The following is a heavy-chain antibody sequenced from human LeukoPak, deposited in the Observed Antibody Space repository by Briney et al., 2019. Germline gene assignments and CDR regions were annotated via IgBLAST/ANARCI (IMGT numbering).Heavy chain of an antibody. D-gene: IGHD2-15*01. J-gene: IGHJ4*02. CDR3: ARDLSSQGPHSPHSMTLDY. Sequence: GGSLRLSCAASRFTFSSYGMHWVRQAPGKGLEWLAFIWYYGSNKYYADSVKGRFTISRDNSKNTLYLQMNSLRAEDTAVYYCARDLSSQGPHSPHSMTLDYWGQGTLVTVSS. CDR1: RFTFSSYG. V-gene: IGHV3-33*01. CDR2: IWYYGSNK.